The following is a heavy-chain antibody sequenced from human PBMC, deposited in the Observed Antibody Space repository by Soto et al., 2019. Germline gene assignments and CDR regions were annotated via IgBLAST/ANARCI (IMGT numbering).Heavy chain of an antibody. CDR3: AREPISTPRGVTQVDP. J-gene: IGHJ5*02. D-gene: IGHD3-10*01. CDR2: IYNSGTT. Sequence: QLRLQESGPGLVRPSQTLSLTCNVSGAPISSGGFYWAWIRQHPGKGPEWIGYIYNSGTTFYNPSLGSRVTMSQDAAKNHFSLELRSVTVADTAVYYCAREPISTPRGVTQVDPWGQGTQITVSS. CDR1: GAPISSGGFY. V-gene: IGHV4-31*03.